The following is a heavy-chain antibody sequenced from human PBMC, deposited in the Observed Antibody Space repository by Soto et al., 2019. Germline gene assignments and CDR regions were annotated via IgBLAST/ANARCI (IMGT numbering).Heavy chain of an antibody. CDR1: GYTFASYA. Sequence: QVQLVQSGAEVKKPGASVKVSCKASGYTFASYAISWMRQAPGQGLEWMGWISAYNGNTNYAQMLQVRVTMTTDTSTSTAYMELRRLRSDATAVYYCARDPPPPDYWGQGTLVTVSS. CDR2: ISAYNGNT. V-gene: IGHV1-18*01. CDR3: ARDPPPPDY. J-gene: IGHJ4*02.